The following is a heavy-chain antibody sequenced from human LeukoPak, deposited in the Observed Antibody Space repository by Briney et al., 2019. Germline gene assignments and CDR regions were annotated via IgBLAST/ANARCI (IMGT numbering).Heavy chain of an antibody. CDR1: GYSFTSYW. Sequence: GESLKISSKGSGYSFTSYWIGWVRQMPGKGLEWMGIIYPGDSDTRYSPSFQGQVTISADKSISTAYLQWSSLKASDTAMYYCARPRYSSSIRGVDAFDIWGQGTMVTVSS. J-gene: IGHJ3*02. CDR3: ARPRYSSSIRGVDAFDI. CDR2: IYPGDSDT. V-gene: IGHV5-51*01. D-gene: IGHD6-6*01.